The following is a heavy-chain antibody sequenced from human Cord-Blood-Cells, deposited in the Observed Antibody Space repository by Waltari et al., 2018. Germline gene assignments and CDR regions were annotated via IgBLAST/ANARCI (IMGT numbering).Heavy chain of an antibody. CDR1: GYTLHSYD. Sequence: QVQLVQSGAEVKKPGASLKVSCKASGYTLHSYDINRGRQATGQGLEWMGWMNPNSGNTGYAQKFQGRVTITRNTSISTAYMELSSLRSEDTAVYYCARGYYYDAFDIWGQGTMVTVSS. CDR3: ARGYYYDAFDI. D-gene: IGHD3-10*01. J-gene: IGHJ3*02. V-gene: IGHV1-8*03. CDR2: MNPNSGNT.